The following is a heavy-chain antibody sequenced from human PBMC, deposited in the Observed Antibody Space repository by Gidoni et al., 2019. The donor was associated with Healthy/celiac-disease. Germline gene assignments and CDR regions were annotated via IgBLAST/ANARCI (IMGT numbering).Heavy chain of an antibody. CDR3: AREGVVPNGWFDP. J-gene: IGHJ5*02. V-gene: IGHV4-4*03. D-gene: IGHD2-2*01. Sequence: QVQLQESGPGLVKPPGTLSPTCAVSGGSISSSNWWSWVRQPPGKGLEWIGEIYHSGSTNYNPALKSRVTISVDKSKNQFSLKLSSVTAADTTVYYCAREGVVPNGWFDPWGQGTLVTVSS. CDR1: GGSISSSNW. CDR2: IYHSGST.